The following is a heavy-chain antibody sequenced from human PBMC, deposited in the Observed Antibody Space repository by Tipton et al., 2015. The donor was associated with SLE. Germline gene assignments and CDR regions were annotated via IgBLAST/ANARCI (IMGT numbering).Heavy chain of an antibody. V-gene: IGHV3-74*01. Sequence: GSLRLSCAASGFTFSSYWMQWVRQAPGKGLVWVSRINSDGSSTSYADFVKGQFTISRDNSKNTLYLEMNSLRAEDTAVYYCAKRRIAARLGGGYWYFDLWGRGTLVTVSS. J-gene: IGHJ2*01. CDR1: GFTFSSYW. CDR2: INSDGSST. CDR3: AKRRIAARLGGGYWYFDL. D-gene: IGHD6-6*01.